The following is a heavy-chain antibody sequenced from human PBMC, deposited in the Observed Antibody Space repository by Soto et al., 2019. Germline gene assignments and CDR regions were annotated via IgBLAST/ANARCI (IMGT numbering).Heavy chain of an antibody. Sequence: GGSLRLSCAASGFTFSNYAMHWVRQAPGKGLEYVSAISSNAVSTYYADFVKGRFTISRDNSKDTLYLQMSSLRVEDTAVYYCAKRHSSGFDYWGQGTLVTVSS. CDR3: AKRHSSGFDY. CDR1: GFTFSNYA. J-gene: IGHJ4*02. CDR2: ISSNAVST. V-gene: IGHV3-64D*06. D-gene: IGHD6-19*01.